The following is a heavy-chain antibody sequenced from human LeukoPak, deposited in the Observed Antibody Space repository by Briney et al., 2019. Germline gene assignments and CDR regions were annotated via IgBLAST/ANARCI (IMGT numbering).Heavy chain of an antibody. Sequence: GGSLRLSCAASGFTFSDYYMSWIRQAPGKGLEWVSYISSSSSYTNYADSVKGRFTISRDKAKNSLYLQLNSLRAADTAVYYCARVGNGDLFFDYWGQGTLVTASS. CDR2: ISSSSSYT. V-gene: IGHV3-11*05. CDR1: GFTFSDYY. J-gene: IGHJ4*02. D-gene: IGHD4-17*01. CDR3: ARVGNGDLFFDY.